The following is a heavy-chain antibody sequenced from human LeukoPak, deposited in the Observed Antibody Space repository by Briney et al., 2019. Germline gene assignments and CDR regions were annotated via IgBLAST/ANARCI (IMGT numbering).Heavy chain of an antibody. CDR2: IRFDGSVK. D-gene: IGHD6-6*01. J-gene: IGHJ4*02. V-gene: IGHV3-30*02. CDR1: RFTFSTYA. Sequence: PGGSLRLSCEASRFTFSTYAMYWVRQAPGKGPEWVAFIRFDGSVKYYADSVEGRVTVSRDNSKNTLYLQMNSLRAEDTAVYYCARGPPQYSSSSGFVYWGQGTLVTVSS. CDR3: ARGPPQYSSSSGFVY.